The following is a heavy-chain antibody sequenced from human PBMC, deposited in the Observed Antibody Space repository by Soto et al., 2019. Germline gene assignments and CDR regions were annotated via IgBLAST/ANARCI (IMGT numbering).Heavy chain of an antibody. J-gene: IGHJ6*02. V-gene: IGHV3-23*01. D-gene: IGHD6-19*01. CDR2: ISGDTATT. CDR3: AKPLQQWLLQRSGVNV. CDR1: GCSFSEYS. Sequence: PGGSLRFSCSASGCSFSEYSMTWVRQARGKGLQWVSAISGDTATTHYADSVKGRFTISRDNSRNTLYLQLTSLRVEDAATYYFAKPLQQWLLQRSGVNVWGQGTTVTV.